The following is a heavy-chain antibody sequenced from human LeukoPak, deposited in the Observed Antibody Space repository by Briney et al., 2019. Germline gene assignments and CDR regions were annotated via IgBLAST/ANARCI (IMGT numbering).Heavy chain of an antibody. Sequence: GGSLRLSCAASGFTFDDYGMSWVRQAPGRGLEWVSGINWNGGSTGYADSVKGRFTISRDNAKNSLYLQMNSLRAEDTALYYCARVKTYDSSGYKDYWGQGTLVTVSS. CDR1: GFTFDDYG. D-gene: IGHD3-22*01. V-gene: IGHV3-20*04. CDR3: ARVKTYDSSGYKDY. J-gene: IGHJ4*02. CDR2: INWNGGST.